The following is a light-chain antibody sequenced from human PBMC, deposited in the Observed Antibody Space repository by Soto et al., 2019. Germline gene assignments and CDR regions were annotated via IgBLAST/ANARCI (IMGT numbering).Light chain of an antibody. CDR1: SRDVGAYKY. Sequence: QSALTQPPSASGSPGQSVTISCTGTSRDVGAYKYVSWYQQHPGKAPKLMIYEVSKRPSGVPDRFSGSKSGNTASLTVSGPQAEDEAEYYCSSYAGSSVVFGGGTKLTVL. J-gene: IGLJ2*01. CDR2: EVS. CDR3: SSYAGSSVV. V-gene: IGLV2-8*01.